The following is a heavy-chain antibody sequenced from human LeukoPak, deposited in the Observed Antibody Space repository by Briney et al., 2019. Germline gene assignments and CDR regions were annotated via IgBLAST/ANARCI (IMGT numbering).Heavy chain of an antibody. CDR1: GGSIREYQ. Sequence: SETLSLTCAVSGGSIREYQWSWIRQPPGGGLGWIGHINTNGRTDYNPSLRSRLTFSVDTPRDQFSLKLSSVTAADTAMYYCATSYAYKVAPFDTWGQGTLVTASS. D-gene: IGHD3-16*01. J-gene: IGHJ4*02. CDR2: INTNGRT. CDR3: ATSYAYKVAPFDT. V-gene: IGHV4-4*09.